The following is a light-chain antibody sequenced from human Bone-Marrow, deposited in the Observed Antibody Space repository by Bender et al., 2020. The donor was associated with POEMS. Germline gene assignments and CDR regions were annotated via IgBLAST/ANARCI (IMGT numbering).Light chain of an antibody. J-gene: IGLJ3*02. Sequence: QSPLTQPRSVSGSPGQSITISCTGSSSDVGSFILVSWYQQHPGKAPKLIIYEANKRPSGVSDRFSGSKSGNTASLTISGLQAEDEADYYCCSYAGSSTWVFGGGTKLTV. V-gene: IGLV2-23*01. CDR3: CSYAGSSTWV. CDR1: SSDVGSFIL. CDR2: EAN.